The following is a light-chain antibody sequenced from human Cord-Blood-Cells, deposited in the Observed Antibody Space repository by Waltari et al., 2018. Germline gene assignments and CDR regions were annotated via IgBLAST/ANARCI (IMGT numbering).Light chain of an antibody. CDR2: QAS. CDR1: QSLSNW. J-gene: IGKJ1*01. CDR3: QQYNSYSRT. Sequence: DIQMTQSPSTMSASVGDRVTITCRASQSLSNWLAWYQQKPGKAPKHLIYQASSLESGVPSRFRGSGSGTEFTLTISSLQPDDFATYYYQQYNSYSRTFGQGTKVEIK. V-gene: IGKV1-5*03.